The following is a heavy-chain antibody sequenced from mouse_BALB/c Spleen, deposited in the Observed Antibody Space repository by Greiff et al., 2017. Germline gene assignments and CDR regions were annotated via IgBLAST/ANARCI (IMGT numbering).Heavy chain of an antibody. V-gene: IGHV14-3*02. Sequence: EVQLQQSGAELVKPGASVKLSCTASGFNIKDTYMHWVKQRPEQGLEWIGRIDPANGNTKYDPKFPGKATITADTSSNTAYLQLSSLTSEDTAVYYCADYYGSPYAMDYWGQGTSVTVSS. CDR3: ADYYGSPYAMDY. CDR1: GFNIKDTY. D-gene: IGHD1-1*01. J-gene: IGHJ4*01. CDR2: IDPANGNT.